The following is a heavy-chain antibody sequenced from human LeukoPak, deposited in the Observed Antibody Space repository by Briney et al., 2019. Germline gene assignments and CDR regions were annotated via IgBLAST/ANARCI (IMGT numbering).Heavy chain of an antibody. CDR2: INHSGST. Sequence: SETLSLTCTVSGGSISSGSYYWSWIRQPPGNGLEWIGEINHSGSTNYNPSLKSRVTISVDTSKNQFSLKLSSVTAADTAVYYCARGYCSGGSCAPYFDYWGQGTLVTVSS. J-gene: IGHJ4*02. V-gene: IGHV4-39*07. CDR3: ARGYCSGGSCAPYFDY. D-gene: IGHD2-15*01. CDR1: GGSISSGSYY.